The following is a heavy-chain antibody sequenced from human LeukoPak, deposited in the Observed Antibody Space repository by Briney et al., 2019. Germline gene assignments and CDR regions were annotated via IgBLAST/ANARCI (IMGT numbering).Heavy chain of an antibody. CDR3: ARDRCSSTSCYYWFDP. Sequence: ASVKVSCKASGYTFTGYYMHWVRQAPGQGLKWMGWINPNSGGTNYAQKFQGRVTMTRDTSISTAYMELSRLRSDDTAVYYCARDRCSSTSCYYWFDPWGQGTLVTVSS. CDR2: INPNSGGT. V-gene: IGHV1-2*02. J-gene: IGHJ5*02. D-gene: IGHD2-2*01. CDR1: GYTFTGYY.